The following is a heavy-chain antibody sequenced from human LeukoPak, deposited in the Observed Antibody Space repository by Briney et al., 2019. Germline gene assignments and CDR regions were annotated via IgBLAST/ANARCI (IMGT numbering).Heavy chain of an antibody. CDR1: GGSFSGYY. Sequence: SETLSLTCAVYGGSFSGYYWSWIRQPPGKGLEWIGEINHSGSTNYNPSLKSRVTISVDTSKNQFSLKLSSVTAADTAVYYCARVVRGVYYYYYMDVWGKGTTVTVSS. V-gene: IGHV4-34*01. CDR2: INHSGST. CDR3: ARVVRGVYYYYYMDV. D-gene: IGHD3-10*01. J-gene: IGHJ6*03.